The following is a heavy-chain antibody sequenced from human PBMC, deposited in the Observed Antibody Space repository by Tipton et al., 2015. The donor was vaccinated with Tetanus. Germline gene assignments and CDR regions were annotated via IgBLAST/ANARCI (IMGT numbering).Heavy chain of an antibody. CDR1: GFVFTTYS. V-gene: IGHV3-21*01. CDR2: VSSGGTYT. CDR3: TRDRDWTLDV. J-gene: IGHJ6*02. Sequence: GSLRLSCEASGFVFTTYSMNWFRQAPGRRLEWVASVSSGGTYTKFPDSLRGRFTISRDDAKNSVYLQVNSLRAEDTAVYYCTRDRDWTLDVWGQGTTVTVSS. D-gene: IGHD1-1*01.